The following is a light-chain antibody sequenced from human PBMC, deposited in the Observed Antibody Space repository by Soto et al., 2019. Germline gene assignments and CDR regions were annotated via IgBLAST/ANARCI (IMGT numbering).Light chain of an antibody. CDR3: QQSYSTPPNP. CDR2: AAS. Sequence: DIQMTQSPSSLSASVGDRVTITCRASQSISSYLNWYQQKPGKAPKLLIYAASSLQRGVPSRFSGSGSGTDFTLTISSLQPEDFATYYCQQSYSTPPNPFGQGTRLEIK. CDR1: QSISSY. J-gene: IGKJ2*01. V-gene: IGKV1-39*01.